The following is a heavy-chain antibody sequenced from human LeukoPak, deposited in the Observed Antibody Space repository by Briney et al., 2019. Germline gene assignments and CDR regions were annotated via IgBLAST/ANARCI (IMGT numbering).Heavy chain of an antibody. Sequence: PGGSPRLSCAASGFSVGSNYMTWVRQAPGKGLECVSVIYSGGSTYYADSVKGRFTISRHNTKNTLYLQMNSLRAEDTAVYYCSSSSPTSYTDYWGQGTVVTVSS. V-gene: IGHV3-53*04. D-gene: IGHD6-13*01. CDR2: IYSGGST. J-gene: IGHJ4*02. CDR3: SSSSPTSYTDY. CDR1: GFSVGSNY.